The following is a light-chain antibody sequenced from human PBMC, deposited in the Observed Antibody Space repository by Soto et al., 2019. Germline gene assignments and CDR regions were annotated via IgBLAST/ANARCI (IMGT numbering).Light chain of an antibody. J-gene: IGKJ1*01. V-gene: IGKV1-5*01. CDR3: QQYDSDSWT. CDR2: DAS. Sequence: DIQMTQSPSTLSASVGDRVTITCRASQSISSWLAWYQQKPGKAPKVLIYDASNLQTGVPSRFSGSGSGTEFTLTISSLQPDDCATYYCQQYDSDSWTFGQGTKVDIK. CDR1: QSISSW.